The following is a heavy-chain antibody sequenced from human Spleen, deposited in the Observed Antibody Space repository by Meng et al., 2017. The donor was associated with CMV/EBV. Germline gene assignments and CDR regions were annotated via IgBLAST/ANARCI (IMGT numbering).Heavy chain of an antibody. CDR2: IRFDGSNE. V-gene: IGHV3-30*02. J-gene: IGHJ4*02. Sequence: GGSLRLSCAASGFTFSSCGMHWVRQAPGKGLEWVAFIRFDGSNEYYADSVKGRFTISRDNSKNTLYLQMISLRPEDTAIYYCAKGLDFWSGYFPGRFDYWGQGMMVTVSS. D-gene: IGHD3-3*01. CDR3: AKGLDFWSGYFPGRFDY. CDR1: GFTFSSCG.